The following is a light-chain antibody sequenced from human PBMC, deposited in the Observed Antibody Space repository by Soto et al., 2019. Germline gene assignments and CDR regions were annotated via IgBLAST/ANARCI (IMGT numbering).Light chain of an antibody. J-gene: IGKJ2*01. V-gene: IGKV1-39*01. CDR2: AAS. Sequence: DIQMTQSPSSLSASVGDRVTITCRASQSISSYLNWYQQKPGKAPKLLIYAASSLQSGVPSRFSGSRSATDFTLTISSLQPEDFATYYCPQSYSTPYTFGQGTKLEIK. CDR3: PQSYSTPYT. CDR1: QSISSY.